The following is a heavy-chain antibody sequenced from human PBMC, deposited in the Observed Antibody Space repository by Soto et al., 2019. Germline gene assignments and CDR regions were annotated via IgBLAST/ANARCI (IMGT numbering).Heavy chain of an antibody. CDR2: ISNSGTT. CDR3: GTDPNTGVVGV. D-gene: IGHD3-3*01. J-gene: IGHJ6*02. Sequence: SQTLSLTCTASTYSINNLYLNWIRQSPGKGLEWIWYISNSGTTNYSPSLKGRVTISADTSKNQFSLKLASVTAAYTAVYFFGTDPNTGVVGVGVPGTMVPVSS. V-gene: IGHV4-4*09. CDR1: TYSINNLY.